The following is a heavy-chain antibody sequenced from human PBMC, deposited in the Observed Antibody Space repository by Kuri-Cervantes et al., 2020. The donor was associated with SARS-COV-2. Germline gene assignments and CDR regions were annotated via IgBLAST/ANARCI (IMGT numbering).Heavy chain of an antibody. CDR2: IYPGVSDT. V-gene: IGHV5-51*01. CDR3: ARRAYGEQVAYYYMDV. J-gene: IGHJ6*03. Sequence: GESLKISCKGSGYSFTTYWIGWVRQMPGKGLEWMGIIYPGVSDTRYSPSFQGQVTISADKSISTAFLQWSSLRASDTAIYYCARRAYGEQVAYYYMDVWGKGTTVTVSS. D-gene: IGHD4-17*01. CDR1: GYSFTTYW.